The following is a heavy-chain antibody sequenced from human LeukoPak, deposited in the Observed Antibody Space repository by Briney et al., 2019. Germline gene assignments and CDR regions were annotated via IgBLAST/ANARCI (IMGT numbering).Heavy chain of an antibody. CDR1: GFTFSSYA. J-gene: IGHJ4*02. CDR3: ARGDTAMVLSLDY. V-gene: IGHV3-23*01. CDR2: ISGGGDNT. Sequence: GGSLRLSCAASGFTFSSYAMSWVRQAPGKGLEWVSAISGGGDNTYYADSVKGRFTISRDNSKNTLYVQMTSRRAEDTAVYYCARGDTAMVLSLDYWGQGTLVTVSS. D-gene: IGHD5-18*01.